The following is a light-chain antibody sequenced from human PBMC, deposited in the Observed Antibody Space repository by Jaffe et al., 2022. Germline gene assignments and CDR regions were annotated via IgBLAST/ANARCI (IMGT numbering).Light chain of an antibody. CDR3: QAWDSIGNVV. CDR1: KLGDKY. J-gene: IGLJ2*01. CDR2: QDS. V-gene: IGLV3-1*01. Sequence: SYELTQPPSVSVSPGQTASITCSGDKLGDKYACWYQQKPGQSPVLVIYQDSKRPSGIPERFSGSNSGNTATLTISGTQAMDEADYYCQAWDSIGNVVFGGGTKLTVL.